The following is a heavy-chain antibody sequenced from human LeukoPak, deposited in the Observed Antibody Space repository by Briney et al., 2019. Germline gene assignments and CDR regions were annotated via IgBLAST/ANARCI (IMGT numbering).Heavy chain of an antibody. J-gene: IGHJ4*02. CDR1: GYSFTNYW. V-gene: IGHV5-51*01. D-gene: IGHD5-24*01. CDR2: IYTDDSET. Sequence: GESLKISCKGSGYSFTNYWIGWVRQMPGKGLEWMGIIYTDDSETTYSPSFQGQVTISADKSINTAYLQWSSLKASDSAVYYCARQESEMTTPTNRYFDHWGQGTLVTVSS. CDR3: ARQESEMTTPTNRYFDH.